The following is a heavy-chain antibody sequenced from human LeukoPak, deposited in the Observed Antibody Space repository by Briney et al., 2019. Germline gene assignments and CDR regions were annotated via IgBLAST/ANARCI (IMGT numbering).Heavy chain of an antibody. CDR1: GFTFSNAW. J-gene: IGHJ4*02. CDR3: TTDLWYPKSPYDTVIDY. Sequence: PGGSLRLSCAASGFTFSNAWMSWVRQAPGKGLEWVGRIKSKTDGGTTDYAAPVKGRFTISRDDSKNTLYLQMNSLKTEDTVVYYCTTDLWYPKSPYDTVIDYWGQGTLVTVSS. CDR2: IKSKTDGGTT. V-gene: IGHV3-15*01. D-gene: IGHD4-11*01.